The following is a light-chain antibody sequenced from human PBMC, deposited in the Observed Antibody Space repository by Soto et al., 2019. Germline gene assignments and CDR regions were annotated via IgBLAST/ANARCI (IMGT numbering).Light chain of an antibody. Sequence: DIQMTQSPSTLSASVGDRLSITCRASQDISNYLNWYQQKPGKAPKLLIYDASNLETGVPSRFSGSGSGTDFTFTISSLQPEDIATYYCQQYDNLTTFGGGTKVDIK. CDR2: DAS. CDR3: QQYDNLTT. CDR1: QDISNY. V-gene: IGKV1-33*01. J-gene: IGKJ4*01.